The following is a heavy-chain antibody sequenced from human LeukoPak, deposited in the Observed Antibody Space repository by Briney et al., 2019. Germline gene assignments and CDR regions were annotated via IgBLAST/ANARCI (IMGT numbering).Heavy chain of an antibody. D-gene: IGHD5-24*01. J-gene: IGHJ4*02. CDR2: ISRSGTTI. CDR3: ATEGEGWLQPY. CDR1: GFSFSTYA. Sequence: GGSLRLSCAASGFSFSTYAMNWVRQAPGKGLEWVSYISRSGTTIHSADSVKGRFTISRDNAKNSLYLKMNSLRAEDTAVYYCATEGEGWLQPYLGQGTLVTVSS. V-gene: IGHV3-48*01.